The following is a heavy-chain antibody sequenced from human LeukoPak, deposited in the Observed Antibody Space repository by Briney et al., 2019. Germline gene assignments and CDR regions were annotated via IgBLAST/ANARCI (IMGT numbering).Heavy chain of an antibody. CDR2: ISYDGSNK. D-gene: IGHD3-10*01. CDR3: ARDPLWLSYFDF. J-gene: IGHJ4*02. V-gene: IGHV3-30-3*01. Sequence: GGSLRLSCAASGFTFGSYAMHWVRQAPGKGLEWVAVISYDGSNKYYADSVKGRFTISRDNSKNTLYLQMNSLRAEDTAVYFCARDPLWLSYFDFWGQGTLVTVSS. CDR1: GFTFGSYA.